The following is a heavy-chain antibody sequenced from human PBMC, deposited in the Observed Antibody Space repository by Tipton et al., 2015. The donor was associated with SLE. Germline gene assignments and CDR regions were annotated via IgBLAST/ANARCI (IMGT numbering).Heavy chain of an antibody. CDR2: IKSKTDGGTT. V-gene: IGHV3-15*01. CDR3: TTAGQYYYGSGRDY. D-gene: IGHD3-10*01. CDR1: GFTFTNAW. Sequence: SLRLSCAASGFTFTNAWMSWVRQAPGKGLEWVGRIKSKTDGGTTDYAAPVKGRFTISRDDSKNTLYLQMNSLKTEDTAVYYCTTAGQYYYGSGRDYWGQGTLVTVSS. J-gene: IGHJ4*02.